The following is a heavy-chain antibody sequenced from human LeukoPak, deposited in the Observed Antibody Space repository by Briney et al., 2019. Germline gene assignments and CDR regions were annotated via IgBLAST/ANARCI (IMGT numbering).Heavy chain of an antibody. CDR1: GFTFSSYG. J-gene: IGHJ5*02. V-gene: IGHV3-30*02. CDR3: AKEPPRTIVVVPAATLNWFDP. D-gene: IGHD2-2*01. CDR2: IRYDGSNK. Sequence: GGSLRLSCAASGFTFSSYGMHWVRQAPGKGLEWVAFIRYDGSNKYYADSVKGRFTISRDNSKNTLYLQMNSLRAEDTAVYYCAKEPPRTIVVVPAATLNWFDPWGQGTLVTVSS.